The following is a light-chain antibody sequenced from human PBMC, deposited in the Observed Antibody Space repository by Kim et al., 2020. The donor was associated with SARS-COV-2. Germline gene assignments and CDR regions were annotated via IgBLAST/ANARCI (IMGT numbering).Light chain of an antibody. Sequence: EIVLTQSPGTLSLSPGERATLSCRASESVSSDSLAWYQQKPGQAPSLLIFSASTRVAGIPTRFSGSGSGTDFTLTISRLEPEDFAVYYCQQYGTSPPYTFGQGTKLEIK. CDR2: SAS. J-gene: IGKJ2*01. V-gene: IGKV3-20*01. CDR1: ESVSSDS. CDR3: QQYGTSPPYT.